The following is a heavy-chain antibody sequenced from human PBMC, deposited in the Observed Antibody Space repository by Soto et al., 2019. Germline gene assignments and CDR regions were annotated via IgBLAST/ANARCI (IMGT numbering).Heavy chain of an antibody. D-gene: IGHD3-22*01. CDR1: GFTLSSCG. V-gene: IGHV3-30*18. CDR3: PKGPSPWIYDGTKMGYFEY. CDR2: ISYDGSNK. Sequence: APSLSPSSPASGFTLSSCGMHWVLQSPDKRMEWVAVISYDGSNKYYADSVKGRFTISRDNSKNTLYLQMNSLRAEDTAVYYWPKGPSPWIYDGTKMGYFEYWGQGTLVTVAS. J-gene: IGHJ4*02.